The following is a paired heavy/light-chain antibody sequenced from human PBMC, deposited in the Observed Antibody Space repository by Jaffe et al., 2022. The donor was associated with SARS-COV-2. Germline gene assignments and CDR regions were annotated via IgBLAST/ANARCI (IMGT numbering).Light chain of an antibody. CDR1: DIGSKS. V-gene: IGLV3-21*02. J-gene: IGLJ2*01. Sequence: SYVLTQPPSVSVAPGQTARITCGGNDIGSKSVHWYQQKPGQAPVLVVYDDSDRPSGIPERFSGSNSGNTATLTISRVEAGDEADFYCQVWDSSSDSYVVFGGGTKLTVL. CDR2: DDS. CDR3: QVWDSSSDSYVV.
Heavy chain of an antibody. J-gene: IGHJ5*02. D-gene: IGHD4-17*01. Sequence: QVQLQESGPGLVKPSETLSLTCTVSGGSISRYYWSWMRQPPGKGLEWIGYVYSSGDTNYNPSLKSRLTISIDTSKNQFSLKLRSVTAADTAVYYCARTTVNTLRFDPWGQGTLVTVSS. CDR3: ARTTVNTLRFDP. V-gene: IGHV4-59*01. CDR2: VYSSGDT. CDR1: GGSISRYY.